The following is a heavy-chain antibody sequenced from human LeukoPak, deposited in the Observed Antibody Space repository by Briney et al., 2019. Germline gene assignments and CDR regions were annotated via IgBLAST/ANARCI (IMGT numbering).Heavy chain of an antibody. D-gene: IGHD1-26*01. V-gene: IGHV4-34*01. Sequence: SETLSLTCAVYGGSFSGYYWSWIRQPPGKGLEWIGEINHSGSTNYNPSLKSRVTISVDTSKSQFSLKLSSVTAADTAVYYCAVSSGSYGVSDYWGQGTLVTVSS. J-gene: IGHJ4*02. CDR2: INHSGST. CDR3: AVSSGSYGVSDY. CDR1: GGSFSGYY.